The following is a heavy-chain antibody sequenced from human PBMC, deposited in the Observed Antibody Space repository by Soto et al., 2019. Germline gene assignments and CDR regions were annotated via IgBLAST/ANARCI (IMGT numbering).Heavy chain of an antibody. D-gene: IGHD3-3*01. J-gene: IGHJ6*01. CDR3: ARDQAYYDFWSGYSDYSYYGMEV. Sequence: VGSLRLSCASSGFTFSSYEMNWVRHAPGKGLEWVSYISSSGSTIYYADSVKGRFTISRDNAKNSLYLQMNSLRAEDTAVYYCARDQAYYDFWSGYSDYSYYGMEVLGQGTTVIVSS. CDR1: GFTFSSYE. CDR2: ISSSGSTI. V-gene: IGHV3-48*03.